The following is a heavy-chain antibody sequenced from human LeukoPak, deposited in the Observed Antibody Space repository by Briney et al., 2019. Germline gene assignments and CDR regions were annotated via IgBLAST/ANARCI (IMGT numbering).Heavy chain of an antibody. CDR1: GFSLSYFG. Sequence: GGSLRLSCAASGFSLSYFGMNWVRQAPGKGLEWVSSISRLSDYIYYADSVKGRFTISRDNAKNSLYLQMNRLVAEDTAVYYCARDPDYYGSGTYFNHYFDHWGQGTLVTVSS. V-gene: IGHV3-21*01. J-gene: IGHJ4*02. CDR3: ARDPDYYGSGTYFNHYFDH. CDR2: ISRLSDYI. D-gene: IGHD3-10*01.